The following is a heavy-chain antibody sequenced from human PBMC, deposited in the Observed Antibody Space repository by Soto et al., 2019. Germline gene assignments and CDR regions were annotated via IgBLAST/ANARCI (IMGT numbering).Heavy chain of an antibody. CDR1: GASINNYY. D-gene: IGHD5-18*01. CDR3: ARDKNSYGSMDF. CDR2: IYFNGGT. V-gene: IGHV4-59*01. J-gene: IGHJ6*02. Sequence: PSETLSLTCSVSGASINNYYWSWIRQPPGKGLEWIGYIYFNGGTNYNPSLKSRVTISVDRPKNQFSLNLSSVTTADTAVYYCARDKNSYGSMDFWGQGTTVTVS.